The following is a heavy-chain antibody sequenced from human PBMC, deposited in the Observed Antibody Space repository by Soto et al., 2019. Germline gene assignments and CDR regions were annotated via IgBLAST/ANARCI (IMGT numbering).Heavy chain of an antibody. V-gene: IGHV4-31*03. D-gene: IGHD2-2*01. CDR3: AKTSNVVLAPGRFGMDA. Sequence: SETLSLTCSVSGGSISTAGYXXXXXXXXXXXGLDWIGYIYYTGSTYYNPSLESRVTISADTSKNHFSLRLSSVTAADTAVYYCAKTSNVVLAPGRFGMDAWGQGTTVTVSS. J-gene: IGHJ6*02. CDR1: GGSISTAGYX. CDR2: IYYTGST.